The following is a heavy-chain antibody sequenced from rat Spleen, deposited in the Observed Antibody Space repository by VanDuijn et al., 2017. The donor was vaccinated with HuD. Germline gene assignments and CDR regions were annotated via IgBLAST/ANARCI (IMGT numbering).Heavy chain of an antibody. J-gene: IGHJ2*01. Sequence: EVQLVESGGGLVQPGRSLKLSCAASGFTFNNYYMVWVRQAPTKGLEWVASISTGGGNTYYRDAVKGRFTISRDNAKSTLYLQMNSLRSEDTATYYCTRENYYTGAYWGQGVMVTVSS. V-gene: IGHV5-27*01. CDR1: GFTFNNYY. D-gene: IGHD1-1*01. CDR3: TRENYYTGAY. CDR2: ISTGGGNT.